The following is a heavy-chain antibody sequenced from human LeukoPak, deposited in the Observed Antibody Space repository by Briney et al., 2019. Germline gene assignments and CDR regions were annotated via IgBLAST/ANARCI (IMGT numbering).Heavy chain of an antibody. CDR1: GSPFTIYW. D-gene: IGHD6-13*01. CDR2: IYPGDSDT. J-gene: IGHJ4*02. CDR3: ARRMYGAAGRWPFDY. Sequence: GESLQISCKGPGSPFTIYWIGWVRQMPGKGLEWMGIIYPGDSDTRYSPSFQGQVTISADKSINTAYLQWSSLKASDTAMYYCARRMYGAAGRWPFDYWGQGTLVTVSS. V-gene: IGHV5-51*01.